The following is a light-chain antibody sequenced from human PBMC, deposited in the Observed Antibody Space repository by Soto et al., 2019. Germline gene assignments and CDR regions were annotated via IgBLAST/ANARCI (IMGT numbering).Light chain of an antibody. CDR1: QSILYSSNNKNH. Sequence: DIVMTQSPDSLAVSLGERATINCKSSQSILYSSNNKNHLTWYQQKAGQPPKLLIYWASTRESGVPDRFSGSGSGTDFTLTISSLQAEDVPVYYCQQYYTSPWTFGQGTKVEIK. CDR3: QQYYTSPWT. V-gene: IGKV4-1*01. CDR2: WAS. J-gene: IGKJ1*01.